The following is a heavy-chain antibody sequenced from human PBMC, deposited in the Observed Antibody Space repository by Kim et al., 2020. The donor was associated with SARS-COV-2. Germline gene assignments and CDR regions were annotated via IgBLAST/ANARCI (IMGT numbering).Heavy chain of an antibody. D-gene: IGHD3-16*01. Sequence: GGSLRLSCAASGFTFKTHSMDWVRQVPGRGLEWLSYISDDGRSTHYADSVKGRFTISRDDAQNSVFLQMNSLRDGDTAVYYCASDGLGVLPGDALDMWGQGTMVTVSS. CDR1: GFTFKTHS. CDR2: ISDDGRST. V-gene: IGHV3-48*02. CDR3: ASDGLGVLPGDALDM. J-gene: IGHJ3*02.